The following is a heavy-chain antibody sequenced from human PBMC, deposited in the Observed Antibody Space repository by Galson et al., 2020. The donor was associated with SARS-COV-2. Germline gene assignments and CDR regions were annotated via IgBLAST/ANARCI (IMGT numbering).Heavy chain of an antibody. J-gene: IGHJ6*02. V-gene: IGHV3-23*05. CDR3: ARFLRDIGSTTQRRKPDYSSFLASFQKGKTVYHFYAMDV. CDR2: IGKGATKT. CDR1: RFNIKDFA. Sequence: GGSLRLSCAASRFNIKDFAMTWVRQAPGKGLEWVSAIGKGATKTHYVDSVRGRFTMSRDDSKNTLYLEMDSLGAEDTAVYYCARFLRDIGSTTQRRKPDYSSFLASFQKGKTVYHFYAMDVWGQGTTVTVSS. D-gene: IGHD4-4*01.